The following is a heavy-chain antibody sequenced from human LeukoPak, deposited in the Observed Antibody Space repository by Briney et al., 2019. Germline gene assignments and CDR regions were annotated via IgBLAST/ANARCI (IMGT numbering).Heavy chain of an antibody. J-gene: IGHJ6*02. CDR3: ARAFGDRYYYYGMDV. CDR2: IYYSGST. CDR1: GGSISSGDYY. D-gene: IGHD3-16*01. V-gene: IGHV4-30-4*01. Sequence: SETLSLTCTVSGGSISSGDYYWSWIRQPPGKGLEWIGYIYYSGSTYYNPSLKSRVTISVDTSKNQFSLKLSSVTAADTAVYYCARAFGDRYYYYGMDVWGQGTTVTVSS.